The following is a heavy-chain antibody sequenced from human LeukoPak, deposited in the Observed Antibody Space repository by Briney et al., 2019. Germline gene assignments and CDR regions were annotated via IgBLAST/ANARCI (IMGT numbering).Heavy chain of an antibody. V-gene: IGHV3-33*06. CDR1: GFTFSSYG. J-gene: IGHJ4*02. CDR2: IWYDGSNK. Sequence: GGSLRLSCAASGFTFSSYGMHWVRQAPGKGLEWVAVIWYDGSNKYYADSVKGRFAISRDNSKNTLYLQMNSLRAEDTAVYYCAKDFGLDYGDYVVLPDYWGQGTLVTVSS. D-gene: IGHD4-17*01. CDR3: AKDFGLDYGDYVVLPDY.